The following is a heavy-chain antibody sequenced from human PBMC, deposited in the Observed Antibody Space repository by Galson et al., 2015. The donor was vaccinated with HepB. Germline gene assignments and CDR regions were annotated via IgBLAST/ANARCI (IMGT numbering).Heavy chain of an antibody. Sequence: QSGAEVKKPGGSLKISCEGSGYRFSMYWIGWVRQMPGRGLEWMGSIYPSASETRYSPSFQGQVTISADKSISTAYLQWSSLKASDTAMYYCARRQIYGSGLYSMDVWGQGTTVTVSS. CDR3: ARRQIYGSGLYSMDV. D-gene: IGHD2-15*01. V-gene: IGHV5-51*01. J-gene: IGHJ6*02. CDR1: GYRFSMYW. CDR2: IYPSASET.